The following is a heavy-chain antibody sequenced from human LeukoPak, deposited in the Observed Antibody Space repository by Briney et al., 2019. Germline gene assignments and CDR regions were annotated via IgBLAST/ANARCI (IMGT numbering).Heavy chain of an antibody. D-gene: IGHD5-12*01. J-gene: IGHJ4*02. Sequence: PSETLSLTCTVSGVSVSSYYWNWIRQPPGKGLEWIGYISSSGSATYSPSLKTRVTIFLDTSKNQVSLKLRSVTAADTAVYYCVRIGGTYSGYDYWGQGTLATVSS. CDR3: VRIGGTYSGYDY. CDR1: GVSVSSYY. V-gene: IGHV4-59*02. CDR2: ISSSGSA.